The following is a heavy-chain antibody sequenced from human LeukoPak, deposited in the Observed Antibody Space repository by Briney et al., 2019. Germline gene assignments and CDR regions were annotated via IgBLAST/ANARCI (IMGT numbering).Heavy chain of an antibody. D-gene: IGHD6-13*01. CDR3: AREPGYSSSWYYYYYYMDV. Sequence: SQTLSLTCTVSGGSISSGSYYWSWIRQPAGKGLEWIGRIYTSGSTNYNPSLKSRVTISVDTSKNQFSLKLSSVTAADTAVYYCAREPGYSSSWYYYYYYMDVWGKGTTVTISS. CDR1: GGSISSGSYY. V-gene: IGHV4-61*02. J-gene: IGHJ6*03. CDR2: IYTSGST.